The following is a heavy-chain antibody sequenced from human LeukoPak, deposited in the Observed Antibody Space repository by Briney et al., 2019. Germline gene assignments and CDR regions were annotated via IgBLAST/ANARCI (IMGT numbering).Heavy chain of an antibody. CDR3: ARDNEYCTGCTCRLDY. CDR1: GFTFSFYW. CDR2: INNDGRST. D-gene: IGHD2-15*01. Sequence: GGSLRLSCASSGFTFSFYWMHWVRQAPGKGLVWVSRINNDGRSTSYAGSVKGRFTISRDNAKNTLYLQMNSLRAEDTAVYYCARDNEYCTGCTCRLDYWGQGALVTVSS. V-gene: IGHV3-74*01. J-gene: IGHJ4*02.